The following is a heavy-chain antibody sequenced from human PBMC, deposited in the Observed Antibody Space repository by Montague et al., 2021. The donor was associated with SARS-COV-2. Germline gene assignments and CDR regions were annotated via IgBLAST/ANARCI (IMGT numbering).Heavy chain of an antibody. Sequence: SLRLSCAASGFTFITYSMNWVRQAPGKGLEWVSSISSISTYIYYADSVTGRFTISSDNAKNSLYLQMNGLRAEDTAVYYFASNYYDTTGYYSEDSWGQGTLVTVSS. J-gene: IGHJ4*02. CDR3: ASNYYDTTGYYSEDS. D-gene: IGHD3-22*01. CDR1: GFTFITYS. CDR2: ISSISTYI. V-gene: IGHV3-21*01.